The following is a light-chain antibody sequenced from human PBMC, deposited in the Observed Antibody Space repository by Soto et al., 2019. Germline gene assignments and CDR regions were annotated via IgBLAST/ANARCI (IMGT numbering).Light chain of an antibody. CDR3: QQLNSYPH. CDR2: GAS. J-gene: IGKJ5*01. CDR1: QAISSF. V-gene: IGKV1-9*01. Sequence: DIQLTQSPSFLSASVGDRVTITCRTSQAISSFLAWYQQKPGKAPNLLIYGASTLQSGVPSRFRGSGSGTEFTLTISSLQPEDFATYYCQQLNSYPHFGQGTRLDFK.